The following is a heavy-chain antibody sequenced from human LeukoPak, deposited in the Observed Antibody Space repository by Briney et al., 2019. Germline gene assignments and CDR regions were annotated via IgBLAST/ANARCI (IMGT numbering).Heavy chain of an antibody. CDR2: INNVASHI. D-gene: IGHD6-13*01. CDR3: AGASAAAGSPPWYYFDF. CDR1: GFSFSNYG. J-gene: IGHJ4*02. Sequence: GGSLRLSCATSGFSFSNYGMHWVRQAPGKGLEWVSSINNVASHIYYADSVKGRFTISRDNAKNSVSLEMNNLRVEDTAVYYCAGASAAAGSPPWYYFDFWGQGMLVTVSS. V-gene: IGHV3-21*04.